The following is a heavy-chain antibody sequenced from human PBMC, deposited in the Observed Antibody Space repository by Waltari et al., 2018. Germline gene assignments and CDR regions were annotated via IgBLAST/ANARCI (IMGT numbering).Heavy chain of an antibody. CDR2: IYYSGST. V-gene: IGHV4-59*01. Sequence: QVQLQESGKVLVKPSAPLSLPCTVSGGTTSSYSCSWIRQPLGEGLEWIGYIYYSGSTNYNTSLKSRVTISVDTSKNQFSLKLSSVTAADTAVYYCARGEAAAGTGYFQHWGQGTLVTVSS. CDR3: ARGEAAAGTGYFQH. J-gene: IGHJ1*01. CDR1: GGTTSSYS. D-gene: IGHD6-13*01.